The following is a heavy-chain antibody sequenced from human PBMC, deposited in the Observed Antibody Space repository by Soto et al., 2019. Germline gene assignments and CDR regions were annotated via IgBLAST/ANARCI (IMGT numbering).Heavy chain of an antibody. Sequence: EVQLLESGGGLVQPGGSLRLSCAASGFTFSSYAMSWVRQAPGKGLEWVSAISGGGGSTYYADSVKGRFTISRDNSKNPLYLQMNSLRAEDTAVYYCAKGNLAPQGSEFDYWGQGTLVTVSS. CDR2: ISGGGGST. D-gene: IGHD1-26*01. CDR1: GFTFSSYA. J-gene: IGHJ4*02. CDR3: AKGNLAPQGSEFDY. V-gene: IGHV3-23*01.